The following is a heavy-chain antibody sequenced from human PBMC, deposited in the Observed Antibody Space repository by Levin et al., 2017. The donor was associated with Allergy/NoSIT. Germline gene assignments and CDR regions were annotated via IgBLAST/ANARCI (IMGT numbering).Heavy chain of an antibody. V-gene: IGHV3-48*01. CDR3: ARELYNFDY. D-gene: IGHD2-8*01. CDR1: GFTFSSYT. J-gene: IGHJ4*02. CDR2: ISSSSSTI. Sequence: PGGSLRLSCAASGFTFSSYTMNWVRQAPGKGLEWVSYISSSSSTIYYADSVKGRFTISRDNAKSSLYLQMNSLRAEDTAVYYCARELYNFDYWGQGTLVTVSS.